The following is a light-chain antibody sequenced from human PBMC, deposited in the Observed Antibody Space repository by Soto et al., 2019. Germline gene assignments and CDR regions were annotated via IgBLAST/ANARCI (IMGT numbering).Light chain of an antibody. CDR1: QSVSSNY. J-gene: IGKJ2*03. CDR2: GTS. Sequence: EIVLTQSPGTLSLSLGERATLSCRASQSVSSNYLAWYQQKPRQAPRLLIYGTSSRAAGITDRFSGSGSGTAFTLTISSMQAEEVAVYYCRQYGNSPRYSFGQGTKLEIK. CDR3: RQYGNSPRYS. V-gene: IGKV3-20*01.